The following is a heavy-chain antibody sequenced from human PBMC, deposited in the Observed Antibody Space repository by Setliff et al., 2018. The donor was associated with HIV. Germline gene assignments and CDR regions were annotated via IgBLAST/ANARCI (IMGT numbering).Heavy chain of an antibody. CDR1: GYTFTDYY. V-gene: IGHV1-69-2*01. CDR3: ASPRGLGAVTPRLAY. J-gene: IGHJ4*02. Sequence: ASVKVSCKASGYTFTDYYMHGVKQAPGKGPEWMGRVDPEDGETIYAEKFQGRVTITAYTSARTAYMELTSLTSDDTAVYYCASPRGLGAVTPRLAYWGQGTPVTVS. D-gene: IGHD2-21*02. CDR2: VDPEDGET.